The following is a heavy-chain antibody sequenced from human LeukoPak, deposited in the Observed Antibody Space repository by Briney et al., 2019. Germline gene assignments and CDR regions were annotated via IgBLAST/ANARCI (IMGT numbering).Heavy chain of an antibody. D-gene: IGHD1-26*01. CDR3: ATTYSSGSPDFFQH. Sequence: SETLSLTCTVSGGSISSSSYYWSWIRQPPGKGLEWIGYIYYSGSTDYNPSLKSRVTISIDTSMNQFSLRLSSVTAADTAVYYCATTYSSGSPDFFQHWGQGTLVTVSS. V-gene: IGHV4-61*01. CDR2: IYYSGST. J-gene: IGHJ1*01. CDR1: GGSISSSSYY.